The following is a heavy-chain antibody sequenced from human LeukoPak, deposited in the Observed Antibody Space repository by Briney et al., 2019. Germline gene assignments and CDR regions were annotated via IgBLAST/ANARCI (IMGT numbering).Heavy chain of an antibody. CDR3: ARSRKSYCSGGSCYWFDY. CDR2: TIPIFGIA. Sequence: SVKVSCKASGGTFSSYAISWERQAPGQGLEWMGRTIPIFGIANYAQKFQGRVTITADKSTSTAYMELSSLRSEDTAVYYCARSRKSYCSGGSCYWFDYWGQGTLVTVSS. V-gene: IGHV1-69*04. CDR1: GGTFSSYA. J-gene: IGHJ4*02. D-gene: IGHD2-15*01.